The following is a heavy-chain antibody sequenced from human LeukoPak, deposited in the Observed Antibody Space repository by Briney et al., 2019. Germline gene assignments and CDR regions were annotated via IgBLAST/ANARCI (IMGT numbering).Heavy chain of an antibody. V-gene: IGHV3-11*06. Sequence: GGSLRLSCAASGFAFSDYYMSWIRQGPGKGLEWISYISGSGTSTNYADSVKGRFTISRDNSKNTLYLQMNSLRAEDTAVYYCARDRLHYDSLTGYPADWGQGTLVTVSS. CDR2: ISGSGTST. CDR3: ARDRLHYDSLTGYPAD. CDR1: GFAFSDYY. D-gene: IGHD3-9*01. J-gene: IGHJ4*02.